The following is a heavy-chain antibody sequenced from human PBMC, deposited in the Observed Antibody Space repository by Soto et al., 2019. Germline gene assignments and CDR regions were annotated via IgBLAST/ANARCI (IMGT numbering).Heavy chain of an antibody. CDR1: GYSFTSYW. Sequence: PGESLKISCKGSGYSFTSYWISWVRQMPGKGLEWMGRIDPSDSYTNYSPSFQGHVTIPADKSISTAYLQWSSLKASDTAMYYCARHFLPLKVGATKRTAYYYYGMDVWGQGTTVTVSS. CDR3: ARHFLPLKVGATKRTAYYYYGMDV. V-gene: IGHV5-10-1*01. CDR2: IDPSDSYT. D-gene: IGHD1-26*01. J-gene: IGHJ6*02.